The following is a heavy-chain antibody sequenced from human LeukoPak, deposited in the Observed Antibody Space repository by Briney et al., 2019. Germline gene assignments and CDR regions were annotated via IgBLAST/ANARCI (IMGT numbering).Heavy chain of an antibody. CDR2: IYYTGTT. J-gene: IGHJ4*02. D-gene: IGHD6-19*01. V-gene: IGHV4-39*02. CDR3: ARENKQWSTDY. Sequence: PSETLSLTCTVSGGSISSSGYYWGWIRQPPGKGLESIGSIYYTGTTSYNPSLKSRLTISVDTSKNQFSLKLSSVTAADTAVYYCARENKQWSTDYWGQGTLVTVSS. CDR1: GGSISSSGYY.